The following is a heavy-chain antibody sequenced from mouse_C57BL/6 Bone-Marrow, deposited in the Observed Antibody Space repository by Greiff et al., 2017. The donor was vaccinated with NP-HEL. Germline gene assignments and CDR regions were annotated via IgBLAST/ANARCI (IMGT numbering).Heavy chain of an antibody. Sequence: EVKLVESGGGLVQPGGSLKLSCAASGFTFSDYYMYWVRQTPEKRLEWVAYISNGGGSTYYPDTVKGRFTISRDNAKNTLYLQMSRLKSEDTAMYYCARHSYWVPCAYWGQGTLVTVSA. CDR2: ISNGGGST. J-gene: IGHJ3*01. CDR1: GFTFSDYY. CDR3: ARHSYWVPCAY. D-gene: IGHD4-1*01. V-gene: IGHV5-12*01.